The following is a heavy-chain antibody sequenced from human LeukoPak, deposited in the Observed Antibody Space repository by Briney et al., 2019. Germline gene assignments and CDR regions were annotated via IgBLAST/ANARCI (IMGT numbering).Heavy chain of an antibody. V-gene: IGHV4-34*01. CDR3: ARGLLRGQWLVKSFAFDI. D-gene: IGHD6-19*01. Sequence: SETLSLTCAVYGGSFSGYYWSWIRQPPGKGLEWIGEINHSGSTNYNPSLKSRVTISVDTSKNQFSLKLSSVTAADTAVYYCARGLLRGQWLVKSFAFDIWGQGTMVTVSS. J-gene: IGHJ3*02. CDR2: INHSGST. CDR1: GGSFSGYY.